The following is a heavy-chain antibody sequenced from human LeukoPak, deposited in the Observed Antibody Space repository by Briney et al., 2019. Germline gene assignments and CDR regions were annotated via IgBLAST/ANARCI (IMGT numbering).Heavy chain of an antibody. D-gene: IGHD6-13*01. CDR2: IYSGGST. J-gene: IGHJ4*02. V-gene: IGHV3-66*02. Sequence: GGPLRLSCAASGFTFSSNYMSWVRQAPGKGLEWVSVIYSGGSTYYSDSVKGRFTISRDNSKNTLYLQMNSLRAEDTAVYYCARDGWIAAAGYWGQGTLVTVSS. CDR1: GFTFSSNY. CDR3: ARDGWIAAAGY.